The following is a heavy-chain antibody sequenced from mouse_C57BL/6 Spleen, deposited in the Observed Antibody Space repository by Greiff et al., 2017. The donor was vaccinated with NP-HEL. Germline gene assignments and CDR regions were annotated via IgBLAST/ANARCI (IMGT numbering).Heavy chain of an antibody. Sequence: EVMLVESGGGLVKPGGSLKLSCAASGFTFSDYGMHWVRQAPEKGLGWVAYISSGSSTFYYADTVKGRFTISRDNAKNTLFLQMTSLRSEDTAMYYCARQLFDVWGTGTTVTVSS. J-gene: IGHJ1*03. D-gene: IGHD4-1*02. V-gene: IGHV5-17*01. CDR1: GFTFSDYG. CDR3: ARQLFDV. CDR2: ISSGSSTF.